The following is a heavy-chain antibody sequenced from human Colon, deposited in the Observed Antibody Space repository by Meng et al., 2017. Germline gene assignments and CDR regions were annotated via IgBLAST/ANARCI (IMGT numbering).Heavy chain of an antibody. J-gene: IGHJ4*02. CDR3: AKNRVGHDF. CDR2: IKHDGSEE. D-gene: IGHD1-26*01. CDR1: GFSFSSNF. V-gene: IGHV3-7*01. Sequence: GESLKISCAASGFSFSSNFMSWVRQAPGKGLEWVASIKHDGSEEGYVDSVKGQFTISRDNTKNSLYLQMNSLRAEDTAVYYCAKNRVGHDFWGQGMLVTVSS.